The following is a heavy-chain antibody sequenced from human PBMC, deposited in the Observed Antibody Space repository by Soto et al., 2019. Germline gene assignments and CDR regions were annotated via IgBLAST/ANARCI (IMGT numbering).Heavy chain of an antibody. CDR2: IYPGDSDT. Sequence: GESLKISCKGSGYSFTSYWIGWVRQMPGKGLEWMGIIYPGDSDTRYSPSFQGQVTISADKSISTAYLQWSSLKASDTAMYYCASGYSSSWYFPTLFDYWGQGTLVTVSS. D-gene: IGHD6-13*01. J-gene: IGHJ4*02. V-gene: IGHV5-51*01. CDR1: GYSFTSYW. CDR3: ASGYSSSWYFPTLFDY.